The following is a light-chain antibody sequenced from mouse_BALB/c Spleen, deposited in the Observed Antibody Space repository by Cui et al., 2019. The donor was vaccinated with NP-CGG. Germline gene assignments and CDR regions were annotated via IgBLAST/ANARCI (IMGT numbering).Light chain of an antibody. CDR1: SSISSNY. Sequence: EMVLTQSPVYITASRGEKVTITCTASSSISSNYLHWYQQNPGSSPKLLIYRTSILASGVLDSFSGSGSEGSYNLTISCMQDEVAASYFCQRGNINPLTFGAGTKLELK. V-gene: IGKV4-92*01. CDR2: RTS. CDR3: QRGNINPLT. J-gene: IGKJ5*01.